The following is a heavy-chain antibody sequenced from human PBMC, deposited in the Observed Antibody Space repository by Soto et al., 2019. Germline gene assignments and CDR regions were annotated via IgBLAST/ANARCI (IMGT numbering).Heavy chain of an antibody. CDR1: GGSMSKFY. CDR2: VYATGTS. CDR3: VREGSKTLRDCFDP. Sequence: QVQVQESGPGLVKPSETLSLTCSVSGGSMSKFYWSCIRKTAGKGLEWMGRVYATGTSDYNPSLRSRIAMSVDISKKTFSLRLRSVTAADTGVYDCVREGSKTLRDCFDPWGQGILVTVSS. J-gene: IGHJ5*02. D-gene: IGHD4-17*01. V-gene: IGHV4-4*07.